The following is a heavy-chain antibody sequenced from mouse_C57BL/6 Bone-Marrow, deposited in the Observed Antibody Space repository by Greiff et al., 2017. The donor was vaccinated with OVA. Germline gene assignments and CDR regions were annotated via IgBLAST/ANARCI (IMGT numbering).Heavy chain of an antibody. J-gene: IGHJ4*01. CDR1: GFTFSDYY. V-gene: IGHV5-12*01. CDR3: ARGDYGSLLYYAMDY. D-gene: IGHD1-1*01. Sequence: EVHLVESGGGLVQPGGSLKLSCAASGFTFSDYYMYWVRQTPEKRLEWVAYISNGGGSTYYPDTVKGRFTISRDNAKNTLYLQMSRLKSEDTAMYYCARGDYGSLLYYAMDYWGQGTSVTVSS. CDR2: ISNGGGST.